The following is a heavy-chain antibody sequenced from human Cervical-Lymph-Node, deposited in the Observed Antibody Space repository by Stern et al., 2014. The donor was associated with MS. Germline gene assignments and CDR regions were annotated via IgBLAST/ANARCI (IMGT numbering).Heavy chain of an antibody. CDR1: GGTFSKFP. CDR3: ALSSETSDRWYSLGYDL. CDR2: IFPVFGTP. Sequence: QLVQSGAEVTKPGSSVKVSCKASGGTFSKFPSSWVRQAPGQGLEWMGGIFPVFGTPTYAQEFRGRVTITADFSTSTVYMELSSLRSDDTAVYYCALSSETSDRWYSLGYDLWVQGTLVTFSS. J-gene: IGHJ5*02. D-gene: IGHD6-13*01. V-gene: IGHV1-69*01.